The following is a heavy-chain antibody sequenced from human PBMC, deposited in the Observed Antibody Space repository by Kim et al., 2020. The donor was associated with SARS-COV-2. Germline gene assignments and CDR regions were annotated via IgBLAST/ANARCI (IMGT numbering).Heavy chain of an antibody. Sequence: GGSLRLSCAASGFTFTNAWMSWVRQAPGKGLEWVGRIKSKTDGGTTDYAAPVKGRFTISRDDSKNTLYLQMNSLKTEDTAVYYCTSDYGSGDYYYGMDVWGQGTTVTVSS. D-gene: IGHD3-10*01. CDR1: GFTFTNAW. CDR3: TSDYGSGDYYYGMDV. V-gene: IGHV3-15*01. CDR2: IKSKTDGGTT. J-gene: IGHJ6*02.